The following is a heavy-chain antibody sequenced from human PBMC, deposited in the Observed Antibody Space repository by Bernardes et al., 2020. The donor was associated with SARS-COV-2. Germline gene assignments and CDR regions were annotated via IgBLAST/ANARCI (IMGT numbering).Heavy chain of an antibody. CDR1: GFPLNHYA. CDR3: AKDQTSFNRRYDALDV. V-gene: IGHV3-23*01. J-gene: IGHJ3*01. Sequence: GYLSPPRRTSGFPLNHYAVLLVLPAPATGLESVSTIGGVPEDYYYPRPVPRRFTVDRDDSRSTLYLQMNSLRVEDTAIYYCAKDQTSFNRRYDALDVWGRGTMVTVST. CDR2: IGGVPEDY. D-gene: IGHD2-2*01.